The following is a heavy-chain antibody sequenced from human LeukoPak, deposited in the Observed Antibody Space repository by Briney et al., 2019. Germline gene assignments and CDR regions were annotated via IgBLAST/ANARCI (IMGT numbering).Heavy chain of an antibody. D-gene: IGHD6-19*01. CDR2: IYTSGST. CDR3: ARDRRGYSSGWYLDYYYYYMDV. Sequence: PSETLSLTCTVSGGSISSYYWSWIRQPAGKGLEWIGRIYTSGSTNYNPSLKSRVTMSVDTSKNQFSLKLSSVTAADTAVYHCARDRRGYSSGWYLDYYYYYMDVWGKGTTVTVSS. CDR1: GGSISSYY. J-gene: IGHJ6*03. V-gene: IGHV4-4*07.